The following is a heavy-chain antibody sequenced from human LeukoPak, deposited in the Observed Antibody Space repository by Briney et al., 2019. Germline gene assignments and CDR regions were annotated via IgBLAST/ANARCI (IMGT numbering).Heavy chain of an antibody. CDR3: ARDPGGGPTHGY. J-gene: IGHJ4*02. Sequence: PGGSLRLSCAASGVTVSNNYISWVRQSPGKGLEWVSVMYSTGITQYGDSVRGRFTISRDNSKNTVYLQMNSLKPEDTAVYYCARDPGGGPTHGYWGQGTLFTVSS. D-gene: IGHD1-26*01. V-gene: IGHV3-66*03. CDR2: MYSTGIT. CDR1: GVTVSNNY.